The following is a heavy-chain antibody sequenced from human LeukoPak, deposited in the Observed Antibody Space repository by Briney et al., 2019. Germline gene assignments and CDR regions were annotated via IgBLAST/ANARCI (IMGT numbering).Heavy chain of an antibody. D-gene: IGHD2-2*01. Sequence: PSQTLSLTCTVSGGSLSSGDYYWTWIRLPPGKGLEWIGYTYYSGSTYYNPSLKSRITISVDTSKNQFSLKLSSVTAADTAVYFCARDCSSTSCKAPFDYWGQGALVTVSS. V-gene: IGHV4-30-4*01. CDR1: GGSLSSGDYY. CDR2: TYYSGST. CDR3: ARDCSSTSCKAPFDY. J-gene: IGHJ4*02.